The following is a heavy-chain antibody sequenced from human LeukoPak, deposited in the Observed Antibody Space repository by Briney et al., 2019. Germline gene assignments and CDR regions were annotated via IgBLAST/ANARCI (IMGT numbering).Heavy chain of an antibody. J-gene: IGHJ5*02. CDR2: IYYSGST. V-gene: IGHV4-59*01. Sequence: SETLSLTCTVSGGSISNYYWSWIRQPPGKGLEWMGYIYYSGSTNYNPSLKSRVTISVDTSKNQFSLKLSSVTAADTAVYYCARGLGYYDSSQGPWGQGTLVTVSS. CDR1: GGSISNYY. CDR3: ARGLGYYDSSQGP. D-gene: IGHD3-22*01.